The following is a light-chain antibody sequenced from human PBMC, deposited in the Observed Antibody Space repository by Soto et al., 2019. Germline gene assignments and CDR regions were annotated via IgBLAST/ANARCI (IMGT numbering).Light chain of an antibody. J-gene: IGKJ5*01. CDR3: QQYDNLIT. Sequence: DIQMPQSPSSLSASVGDRVTITCQASQDISNYLNWYQQKPGKAPKLLIYDASNLETGVPSRFSGSGSGTDFTFTISSLQPEDIATYYCQQYDNLITFGQGTRLGI. V-gene: IGKV1-33*01. CDR1: QDISNY. CDR2: DAS.